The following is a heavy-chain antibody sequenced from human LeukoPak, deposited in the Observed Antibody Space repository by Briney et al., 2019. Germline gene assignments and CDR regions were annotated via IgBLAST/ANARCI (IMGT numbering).Heavy chain of an antibody. J-gene: IGHJ3*02. Sequence: GGSLRLSCAASGFTFSSYWMHWVRQAPGKGLVWVSRINSDGSSTIYADSVKGRFSISRDNAKNTLYLQMNSLRAEDTAVYYCARYCSSTSCYVLDAFDIWGQGTRVTVSS. D-gene: IGHD2-2*01. CDR2: INSDGSST. CDR1: GFTFSSYW. CDR3: ARYCSSTSCYVLDAFDI. V-gene: IGHV3-74*01.